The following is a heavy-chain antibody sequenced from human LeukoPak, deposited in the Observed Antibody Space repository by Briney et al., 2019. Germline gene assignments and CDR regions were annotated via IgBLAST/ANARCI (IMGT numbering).Heavy chain of an antibody. J-gene: IGHJ4*02. CDR2: IFYSGST. V-gene: IGHV4-31*03. CDR1: GGSISSGGYY. CDR3: AREDWSDGGRGFDY. D-gene: IGHD1-1*01. Sequence: SETLSLTCTVSGGSISSGGYYWSWIRQHPGKGLEWIGYIFYSGSTYYNPSLKSRITISVDTSKNQFSLRLSSVTAADTAVYYCAREDWSDGGRGFDYWGRGTLVTVSS.